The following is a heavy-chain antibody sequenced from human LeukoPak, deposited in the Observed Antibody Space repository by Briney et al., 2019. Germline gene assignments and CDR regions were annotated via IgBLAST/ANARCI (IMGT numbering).Heavy chain of an antibody. V-gene: IGHV3-53*01. J-gene: IGHJ4*02. CDR3: ARVAFRSSSYISGIDY. D-gene: IGHD6-6*01. Sequence: GGSLGLSCSASGLTVSSSYMSWVRQAPGKGLEWVSVIYSGGSTYYADSVKGRFTISRDNSKNTLYLQMNSLRIEDTAVYYCARVAFRSSSYISGIDYWGQGTLVTVSS. CDR2: IYSGGST. CDR1: GLTVSSSY.